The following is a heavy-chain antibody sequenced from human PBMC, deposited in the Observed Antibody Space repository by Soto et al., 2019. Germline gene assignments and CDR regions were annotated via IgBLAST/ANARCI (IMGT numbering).Heavy chain of an antibody. CDR2: IVVGSGNT. Sequence: VASVKVSCKASGFTFTSYAVQLVRQARGQRLEWIGWIVVGSGNTNYAQKFQERVTITRDMSTSTAYMELSSLRSEDTAVYYCAAGRWLLFHRKYGMDVWGQGTTVTVSS. CDR3: AAGRWLLFHRKYGMDV. V-gene: IGHV1-58*01. D-gene: IGHD3-3*01. CDR1: GFTFTSYA. J-gene: IGHJ6*02.